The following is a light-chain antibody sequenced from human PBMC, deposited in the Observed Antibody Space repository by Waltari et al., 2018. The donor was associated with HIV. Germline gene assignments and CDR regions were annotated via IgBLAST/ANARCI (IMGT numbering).Light chain of an antibody. CDR3: GTWDTSLSVGV. J-gene: IGLJ3*02. CDR2: END. V-gene: IGLV1-51*02. CDR1: TPTIETNY. Sequence: QSLSPQPPSLSAPPRQRVPISCLGSTPTIETNYVSWYQQLPGTAPKLLIYENDKRPSGIPDRFSGSQSGTSATLGITGLQTGDEADYYCGTWDTSLSVGVFGGGTKLTVL.